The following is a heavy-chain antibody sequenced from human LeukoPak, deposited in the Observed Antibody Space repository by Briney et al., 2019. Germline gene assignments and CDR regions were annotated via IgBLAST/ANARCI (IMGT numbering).Heavy chain of an antibody. CDR2: IYYSGST. V-gene: IGHV4-59*01. CDR3: ARGGYCSGGSCYSEFDY. Sequence: SETLSLTCTVSGGSISSYYWGWIRQPPGKGLEWIGYIYYSGSTNYNPSLKSRVTISVDTSKNQFSLKLSSVTAADTAVYYCARGGYCSGGSCYSEFDYWGQGTLVTVSS. J-gene: IGHJ4*02. D-gene: IGHD2-15*01. CDR1: GGSISSYY.